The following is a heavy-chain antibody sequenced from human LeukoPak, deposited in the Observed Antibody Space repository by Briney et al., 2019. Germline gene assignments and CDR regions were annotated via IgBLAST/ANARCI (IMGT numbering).Heavy chain of an antibody. CDR1: GYTFTSYA. CDR2: IIPILGIA. J-gene: IGHJ4*02. Sequence: SVKVSCKASGYTFTSYAISWVRQAPGQGLEWMGRIIPILGIANYAQKFQGRVTITADKSTSTAYMELSSLRSEDTAVYYCARIRDYYDSSGYHFDYWGQGTLVTVSS. D-gene: IGHD3-22*01. V-gene: IGHV1-69*04. CDR3: ARIRDYYDSSGYHFDY.